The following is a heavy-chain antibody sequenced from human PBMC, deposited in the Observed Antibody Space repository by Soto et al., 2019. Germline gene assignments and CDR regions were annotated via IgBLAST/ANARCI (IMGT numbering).Heavy chain of an antibody. Sequence: PGGSLRLSCAASGFTFSSYAMSWVRQAPGKGLEWVSAISGSGGSTYYADSVKGRFTISRDNSKNTLYLQMNSLRAEDTAVYYCAKGLAYCCCDCLYYYYYGMDVWGQGTTVTVSS. J-gene: IGHJ6*02. D-gene: IGHD2-21*02. CDR1: GFTFSSYA. V-gene: IGHV3-23*01. CDR3: AKGLAYCCCDCLYYYYYGMDV. CDR2: ISGSGGST.